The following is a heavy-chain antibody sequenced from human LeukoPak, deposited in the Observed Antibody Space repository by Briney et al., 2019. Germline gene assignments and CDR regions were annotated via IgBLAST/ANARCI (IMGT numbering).Heavy chain of an antibody. CDR3: AKEDKTAARSFDY. CDR2: IYSGGST. Sequence: GGSLRLSCAASGFTVSSNYMSWVRQAPGKGLEWVSVIYSGGSTYYADSVKGRFTISRDNSKNTLYLQMNSLRAEGTAVYYCAKEDKTAARSFDYWGQGTLVTVSS. V-gene: IGHV3-66*01. CDR1: GFTVSSNY. D-gene: IGHD2-21*02. J-gene: IGHJ4*02.